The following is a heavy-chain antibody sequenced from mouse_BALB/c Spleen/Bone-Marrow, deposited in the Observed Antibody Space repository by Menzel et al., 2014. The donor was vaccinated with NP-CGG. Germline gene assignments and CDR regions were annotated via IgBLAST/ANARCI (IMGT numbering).Heavy chain of an antibody. V-gene: IGHV14-3*02. J-gene: IGHJ3*01. CDR1: GFNIEDTY. Sequence: VQLQQSGAELMKPGASVKLSCTASGFNIEDTYVHWVKQRPEQGLEWIGRIDPANGNTKYDPKFQGKATVTSDTSSNTACLHLNSLTSEDTAVYYCAEGYDSWFAYWGQGTLVTVSA. CDR2: IDPANGNT. D-gene: IGHD2-2*01. CDR3: AEGYDSWFAY.